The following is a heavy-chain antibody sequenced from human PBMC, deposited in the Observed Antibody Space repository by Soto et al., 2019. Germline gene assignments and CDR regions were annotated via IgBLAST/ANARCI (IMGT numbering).Heavy chain of an antibody. CDR1: GDSVSSNSAA. J-gene: IGHJ6*03. CDR3: VRDITMVRGVLDDYYYLDV. CDR2: TYYRSKWYN. V-gene: IGHV6-1*01. D-gene: IGHD3-10*01. Sequence: SQTLSLTCAISGDSVSSNSAAWNWIRQSPSRGLEWLGRTYYRSKWYNDYAVSVKSRITINPDTSKNQFSLQLNSVTPEDTAVYYCVRDITMVRGVLDDYYYLDVWGKGTTVIVSS.